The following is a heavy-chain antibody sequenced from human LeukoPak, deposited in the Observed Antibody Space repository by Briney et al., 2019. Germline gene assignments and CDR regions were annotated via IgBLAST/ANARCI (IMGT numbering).Heavy chain of an antibody. Sequence: PSETLSLTCTVSGGSISSYYWSWIRQPAGKELEWIGRSYTSWSTNYNPSLKSRVTMSVDTPKNQSSLKLSTVTAADTAVYYCARVAVRYTMDVWGKGTTVTVSS. V-gene: IGHV4-4*07. J-gene: IGHJ6*03. CDR1: GGSISSYY. CDR3: ARVAVRYTMDV. D-gene: IGHD5-24*01. CDR2: SYTSWST.